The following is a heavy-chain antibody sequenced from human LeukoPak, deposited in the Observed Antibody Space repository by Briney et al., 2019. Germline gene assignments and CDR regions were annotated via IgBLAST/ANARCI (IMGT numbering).Heavy chain of an antibody. CDR2: INHSGST. Sequence: SETLSLTCAVYGGSFSGYYWSWIRQPPGKGLEWIGEINHSGSTNYNPSLKSRVTISVDTSKNQFSLKLSSVTAADTAVYYCARGRDGYNLAHLDYWGQGTLVTVSS. J-gene: IGHJ4*02. D-gene: IGHD5-24*01. V-gene: IGHV4-34*01. CDR1: GGSFSGYY. CDR3: ARGRDGYNLAHLDY.